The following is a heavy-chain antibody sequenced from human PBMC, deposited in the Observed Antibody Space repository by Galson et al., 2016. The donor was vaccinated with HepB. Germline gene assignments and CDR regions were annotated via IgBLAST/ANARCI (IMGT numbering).Heavy chain of an antibody. J-gene: IGHJ5*02. CDR2: TYYRSKWYN. Sequence: CAISGDSVSSNSAAWTWIRQSPLRGLEWLGRTYYRSKWYNDYAVSVKSRISIHPGTSKNQFSLQLNSVTPEDTAVYYCARVRCSPFRCQNWFDPWGQGTLVTVSS. V-gene: IGHV6-1*01. CDR1: GDSVSSNSAA. CDR3: ARVRCSPFRCQNWFDP. D-gene: IGHD2-15*01.